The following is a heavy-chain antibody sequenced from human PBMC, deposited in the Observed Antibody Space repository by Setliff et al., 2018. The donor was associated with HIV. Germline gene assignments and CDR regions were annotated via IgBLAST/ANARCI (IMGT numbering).Heavy chain of an antibody. D-gene: IGHD1-26*01. CDR1: GFTFSSHT. Sequence: GGSLRLSCAASGFTFSSHTMSWVRQAPGKGLEWVSSLSGHTMTTYYAGSVKGRSTISRDVSNNTLYFQMNSLRAEDTAVYYCARDVGFPLYYFDYWGQGTLVTVSS. CDR3: ARDVGFPLYYFDY. CDR2: LSGHTMTT. V-gene: IGHV3-23*01. J-gene: IGHJ4*02.